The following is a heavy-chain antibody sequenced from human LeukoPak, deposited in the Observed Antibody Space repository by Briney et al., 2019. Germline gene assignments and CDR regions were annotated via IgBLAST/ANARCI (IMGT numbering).Heavy chain of an antibody. CDR2: FYYTGST. V-gene: IGHV4-59*01. J-gene: IGHJ6*02. CDR3: ARTLGSGCTDV. D-gene: IGHD6-19*01. CDR1: DGPISSYY. Sequence: PSETLSLTCTVADGPISSYYWSWIRQPPGKGLEWIGYFYYTGSTNYNPSLKSRVTISVDTSKNQFSLKLSSVTAADTAVYCCARTLGSGCTDVWGQGTTVTVSS.